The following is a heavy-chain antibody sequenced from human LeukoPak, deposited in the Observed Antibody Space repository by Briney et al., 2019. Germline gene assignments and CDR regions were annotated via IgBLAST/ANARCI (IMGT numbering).Heavy chain of an antibody. CDR3: TTMVGATLYFDY. J-gene: IGHJ4*02. V-gene: IGHV3-15*01. CDR1: GFTFSNAW. D-gene: IGHD1-26*01. CDR2: IKSKTDGGTT. Sequence: GGSLRLSCAASGFTFSNAWTSWVRQAPGKGLEWVGRIKSKTDGGTTDYAAPVKGRFTISRDDSKNTLYLQMNSLKTEDTAVYYCTTMVGATLYFDYWGQGTLVTVSS.